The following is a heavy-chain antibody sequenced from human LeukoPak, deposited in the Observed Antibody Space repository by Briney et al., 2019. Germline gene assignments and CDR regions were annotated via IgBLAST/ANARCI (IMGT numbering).Heavy chain of an antibody. V-gene: IGHV1-24*01. Sequence: GASVKVSCKVSGYTLTELSMHWVRQAPGKGLEWMGGFGPEDGETIYAQKFQGRVTMTEDTSTDTAYMELSSLRSEDTAVYYCATDTEPYGSGSPDFDYWGQGTLVTVSS. J-gene: IGHJ4*02. CDR1: GYTLTELS. CDR3: ATDTEPYGSGSPDFDY. CDR2: FGPEDGET. D-gene: IGHD3-10*01.